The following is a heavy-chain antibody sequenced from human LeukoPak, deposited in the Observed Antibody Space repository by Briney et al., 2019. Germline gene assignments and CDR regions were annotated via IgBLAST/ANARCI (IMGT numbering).Heavy chain of an antibody. D-gene: IGHD6-13*01. CDR2: IYTSGST. J-gene: IGHJ3*02. CDR1: GGSISSYY. V-gene: IGHV4-4*07. CDR3: ARGYSSSSRWAFDI. Sequence: SETLSPTCTVSGGSISSYYWSWIRQPAGKGLEWIGRIYTSGSTNYNPSLKSRVTMSVDTSKNQFSLKLSSVTAADTAVYYCARGYSSSSRWAFDIWGQGTMVTVSS.